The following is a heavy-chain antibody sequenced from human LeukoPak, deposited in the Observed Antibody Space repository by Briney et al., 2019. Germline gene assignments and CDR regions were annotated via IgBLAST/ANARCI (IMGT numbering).Heavy chain of an antibody. V-gene: IGHV3-30*04. CDR3: ARDQYSTMVRGVIPHDAFDI. Sequence: GGSLRLSCAASAFTFSSYAMHWVRQAPGKGLEWVAVMSFDGSHKYYADSVKGRFTISRDNSKNTLYLQMNSLRDEDTAVYYCARDQYSTMVRGVIPHDAFDIWGQGTMVTVSS. CDR2: MSFDGSHK. D-gene: IGHD3-10*01. CDR1: AFTFSSYA. J-gene: IGHJ3*02.